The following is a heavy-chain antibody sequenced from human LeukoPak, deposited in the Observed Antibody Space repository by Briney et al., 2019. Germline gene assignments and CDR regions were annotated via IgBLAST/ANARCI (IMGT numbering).Heavy chain of an antibody. D-gene: IGHD2-2*01. CDR1: GYTFSNFG. J-gene: IGHJ4*02. Sequence: GALVKVSCKTSGYTFSNFGISWVRQAPGQGLEWIGWISGNNDNPNYGQKFQGRFTVTTDSSTSTAYMELRNLRSDDTAVYYCARDGTSTDDYWGQGTLVTVSS. CDR3: ARDGTSTDDY. CDR2: ISGNNDNP. V-gene: IGHV1-18*01.